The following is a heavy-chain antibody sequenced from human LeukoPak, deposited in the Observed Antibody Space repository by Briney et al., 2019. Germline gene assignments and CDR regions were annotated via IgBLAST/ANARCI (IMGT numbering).Heavy chain of an antibody. CDR3: ARGGYFYGMDV. D-gene: IGHD6-13*01. Sequence: PSETLSLTCAVYGGSFSGYYWSWIRQPPGKGLEWIGEINHSGSTNYNPSLKSRVTISVDTSKNQFSLKLSSVTAADTAVYYCARGGYFYGMDVRAKGPRSPSP. J-gene: IGHJ6*02. CDR1: GGSFSGYY. CDR2: INHSGST. V-gene: IGHV4-34*01.